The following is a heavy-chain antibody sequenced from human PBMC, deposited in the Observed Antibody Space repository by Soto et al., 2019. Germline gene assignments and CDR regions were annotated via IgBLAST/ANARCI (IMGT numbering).Heavy chain of an antibody. CDR3: APSQARAGYDGRIFDF. V-gene: IGHV3-23*01. CDR1: GFTFTNYV. CDR2: IWSSGVNT. J-gene: IGHJ4*02. D-gene: IGHD5-12*01. Sequence: PWGSLRLSCAASGFTFTNYVMSWVRQAPGKGLEWVSSIWSSGVNTYYADSVKGRFTISRDNSKSTLFLQINSLRAEDTATYYCAPSQARAGYDGRIFDFWGQGVLVTVSS.